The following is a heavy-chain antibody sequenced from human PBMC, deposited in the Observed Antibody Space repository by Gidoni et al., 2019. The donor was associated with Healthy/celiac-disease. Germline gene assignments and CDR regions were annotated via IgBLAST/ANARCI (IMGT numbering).Heavy chain of an antibody. CDR3: ARVQRLSIAAAGHDY. CDR1: GFTFIDYY. CDR2: ISSSGSTI. V-gene: IGHV3-11*01. Sequence: QVQLVESGGGLVKPGGPLRLSCAASGFTFIDYYMSWIRPAPGKGLEWVSYISSSGSTIYYADSVKGRFTISRDNAKNSLYLQMNSLRAEDTAVYYCARVQRLSIAAAGHDYWGQGTLVTVSS. J-gene: IGHJ4*02. D-gene: IGHD6-13*01.